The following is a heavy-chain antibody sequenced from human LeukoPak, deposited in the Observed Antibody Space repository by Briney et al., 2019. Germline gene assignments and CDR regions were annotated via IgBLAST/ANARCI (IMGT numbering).Heavy chain of an antibody. D-gene: IGHD2-21*02. CDR3: TRAYCGGDCYFQH. CDR2: IKSKIDGGTT. V-gene: IGHV3-15*01. Sequence: GGSLRLSCAASGFTFSNAWMNWVRQAPGKGLEWVGRIKSKIDGGTTDSTAPVKGRFTISRDDSKSIAYLQVNSLNTEDTAVYYCTRAYCGGDCYFQHWGQGTLVTVSS. J-gene: IGHJ1*01. CDR1: GFTFSNAW.